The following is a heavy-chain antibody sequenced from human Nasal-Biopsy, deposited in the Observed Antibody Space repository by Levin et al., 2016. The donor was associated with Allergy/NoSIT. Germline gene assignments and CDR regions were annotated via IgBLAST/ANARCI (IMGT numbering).Heavy chain of an antibody. CDR3: AIPPGVEGAGYFYYYDVDA. Sequence: GGSLRLSCVASGLVFSNFAMNWVRQAPGKGLEWVSGITGSGDRTYYADSVKGRFTISRDNSKNTLYLEMNSLRVEDTAIYYCAIPPGVEGAGYFYYYDVDAWGQGTAVTVSS. CDR2: ITGSGDRT. V-gene: IGHV3-23*01. J-gene: IGHJ6*02. D-gene: IGHD2-21*01. CDR1: GLVFSNFA.